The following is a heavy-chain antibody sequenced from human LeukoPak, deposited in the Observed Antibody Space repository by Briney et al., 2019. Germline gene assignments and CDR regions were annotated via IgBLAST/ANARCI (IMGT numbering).Heavy chain of an antibody. J-gene: IGHJ4*02. Sequence: SETLSLTCAVSGYSISSGYYWGWIRQPPGKGLEWIGSIYHSGSTYYNPSLKSRVTISVDTSKNQFSLKLSSVTAADTAVYYCARAQRVCSGGSCYPNYFDYWGQGTLVTVSS. CDR2: IYHSGST. V-gene: IGHV4-38-2*01. D-gene: IGHD2-15*01. CDR3: ARAQRVCSGGSCYPNYFDY. CDR1: GYSISSGYY.